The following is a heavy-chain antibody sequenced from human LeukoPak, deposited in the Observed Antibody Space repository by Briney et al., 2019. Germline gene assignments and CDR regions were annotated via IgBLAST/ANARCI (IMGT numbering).Heavy chain of an antibody. V-gene: IGHV3-74*01. Sequence: GGSLRLSCAASGFTFSNYWMHWVRQAPGKGLVWVSRISGDVSTTIYADSVKGRFTISRDNAKNTLYLQMSSLRADDTAVYYCTRAGQAYGLDHWGQGNLVTVSS. J-gene: IGHJ4*02. CDR2: ISGDVSTT. D-gene: IGHD3-10*01. CDR3: TRAGQAYGLDH. CDR1: GFTFSNYW.